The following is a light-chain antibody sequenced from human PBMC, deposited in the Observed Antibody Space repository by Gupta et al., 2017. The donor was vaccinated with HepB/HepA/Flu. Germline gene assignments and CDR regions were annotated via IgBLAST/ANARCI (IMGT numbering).Light chain of an antibody. V-gene: IGLV7-46*01. J-gene: IGLJ3*02. CDR1: TGAVTSGHF. Sequence: QAVLPQEPSLTVSPGGTVTLTCGSTTGAVTSGHFPYWLQQKPGQAPRTLIYNTNYRHSWTPARFSGSLFGGKAALTLSGAQPEDEADYYCLLSYGDTRALGGGTKLTVL. CDR3: LLSYGDTRA. CDR2: NTN.